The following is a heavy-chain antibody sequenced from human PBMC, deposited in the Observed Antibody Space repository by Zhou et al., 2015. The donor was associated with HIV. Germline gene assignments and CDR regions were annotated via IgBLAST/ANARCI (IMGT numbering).Heavy chain of an antibody. J-gene: IGHJ4*02. D-gene: IGHD5-12*01. CDR3: AKDRGGYGFDY. CDR1: GFTFDDYA. Sequence: EVQLVESGGGLVQPGRSLRLSCAASGFTFDDYAMHWVRQAPGKGLEWVSGISWNSGSIGYADSVKGRFTISRDNAKNSLYLQMNSLRAEDTALYYCAKDRGGYGFDYWGQGTLVTVSS. CDR2: ISWNSGSI. V-gene: IGHV3-9*01.